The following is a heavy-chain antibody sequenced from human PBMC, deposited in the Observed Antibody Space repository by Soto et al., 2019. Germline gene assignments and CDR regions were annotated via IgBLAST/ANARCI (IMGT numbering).Heavy chain of an antibody. CDR3: ARNYDFWSGYYEGSSWFDP. J-gene: IGHJ5*02. Sequence: QVQLVQSGAEVKKPGASVKVSCKASGYTFTSYGISWVRQAPGQGLEWMGWISAYNGNTNYAQKRQGRVTMTTDTSTSTAYMELRSLRSDDTAVYYCARNYDFWSGYYEGSSWFDPWGQGTLVTVSS. V-gene: IGHV1-18*01. D-gene: IGHD3-3*01. CDR2: ISAYNGNT. CDR1: GYTFTSYG.